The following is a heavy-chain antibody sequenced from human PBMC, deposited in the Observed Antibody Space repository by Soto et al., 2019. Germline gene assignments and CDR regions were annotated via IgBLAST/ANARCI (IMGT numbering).Heavy chain of an antibody. CDR2: IKPDGSEK. V-gene: IGHV3-7*03. CDR1: GLTFSSYW. CDR3: ARSITTLGVVTISDDNWFDP. D-gene: IGHD3-3*01. Sequence: EGQLVESGGGLVQPGGSLRLSCEASGLTFSSYWMTWVRQAPGKGLEWVADIKPDGSEKYYVDSVEGRFTISRDNAKNSRYLEMNSLSVEDTAVYYCARSITTLGVVTISDDNWFDPWGQGTPVTVSS. J-gene: IGHJ5*02.